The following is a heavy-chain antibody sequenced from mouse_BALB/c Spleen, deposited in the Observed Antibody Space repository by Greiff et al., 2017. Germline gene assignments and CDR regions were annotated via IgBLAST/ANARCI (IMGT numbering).Heavy chain of an antibody. CDR3: ASPSSGDY. D-gene: IGHD1-1*01. CDR1: GFNIKDTY. V-gene: IGHV14-3*02. CDR2: IDPANGNT. Sequence: VQLKESGAELVKPGASVKLSCTASGFNIKDTYMHWVKQRPEQGLEWIGRIDPANGNTKYDPKFQGKATITADTSSNTAYLQLSSLTSEDTAVYYCASPSSGDYWGQGTTLTVSS. J-gene: IGHJ2*01.